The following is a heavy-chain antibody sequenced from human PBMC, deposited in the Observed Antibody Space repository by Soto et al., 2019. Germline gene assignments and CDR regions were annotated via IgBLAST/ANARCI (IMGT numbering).Heavy chain of an antibody. Sequence: PSQTLSLTCAISGDSVSSNSAAWNWIRQSPSRGLEWLGRTYYRSKWYNDYAVSVKSRITIKPDTSKNQFSLQLNSVTPEDTAVYHCAREHSSSWYGWFDPWGQGTMVTVYS. CDR3: AREHSSSWYGWFDP. CDR1: GDSVSSNSAA. D-gene: IGHD6-13*01. J-gene: IGHJ5*02. CDR2: TYYRSKWYN. V-gene: IGHV6-1*01.